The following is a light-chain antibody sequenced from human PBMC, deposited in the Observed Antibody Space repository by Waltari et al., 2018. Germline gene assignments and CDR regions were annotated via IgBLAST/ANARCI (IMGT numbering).Light chain of an antibody. CDR2: AAT. V-gene: IGKV3-20*01. Sequence: SCRARMSSSRTLAWYQQKAGQAPGLLYYAATTGATGISDMFSGSGSGTDFSLTSSRLEAEDFAVYYCQHYGRLPATFGQGTKVEIK. CDR1: MSSSRT. J-gene: IGKJ1*01. CDR3: QHYGRLPAT.